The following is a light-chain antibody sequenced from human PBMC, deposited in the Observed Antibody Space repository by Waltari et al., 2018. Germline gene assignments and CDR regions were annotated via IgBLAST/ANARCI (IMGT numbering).Light chain of an antibody. CDR2: GNSDGGH. CDR3: QTGGHGTWV. J-gene: IGLJ3*02. CDR1: SGHSNTI. Sequence: QLVLTQSPSASASLGASIKITCTLRSGHSNTIIAWLPPQQPETGPRYLMKGNSDGGHSRGDGIPDRVSCSSAGAERYLTTSSLQSEDDADYYCQTGGHGTWVFGGGTKLTVL. V-gene: IGLV4-69*01.